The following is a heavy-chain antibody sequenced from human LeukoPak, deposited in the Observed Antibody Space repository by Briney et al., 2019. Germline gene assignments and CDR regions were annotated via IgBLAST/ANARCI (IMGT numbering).Heavy chain of an antibody. V-gene: IGHV3-21*01. CDR2: ISSSSSYI. D-gene: IGHD5-24*01. J-gene: IGHJ3*02. Sequence: GGSLRLSCAASGFTFSSYSMNWVRQAPGKGLEWVSSISSSSSYIYYADSVKGRFTISRDNAKNSLHLQMNSLRAEDTAVYYCAREMATIDADAFDIWGQGTMVTVSS. CDR1: GFTFSSYS. CDR3: AREMATIDADAFDI.